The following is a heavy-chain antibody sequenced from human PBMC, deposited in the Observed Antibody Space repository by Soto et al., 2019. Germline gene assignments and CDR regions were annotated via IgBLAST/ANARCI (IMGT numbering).Heavy chain of an antibody. J-gene: IGHJ3*02. Sequence: EVQLVESGGGLVKPGGSLRLSCAASGFTFSSYSMNWVRQAPGKGLEWVSSISSSSSYIYYADSVKGRFTISRDNAKNALYLQMNSLRAEETPVYYCARDTQLCSGGSCYFFRGDAFDIWGQGTMVTVSS. D-gene: IGHD2-15*01. CDR2: ISSSSSYI. V-gene: IGHV3-21*01. CDR1: GFTFSSYS. CDR3: ARDTQLCSGGSCYFFRGDAFDI.